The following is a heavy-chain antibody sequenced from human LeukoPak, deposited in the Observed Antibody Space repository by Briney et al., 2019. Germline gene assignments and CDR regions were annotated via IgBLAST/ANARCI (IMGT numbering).Heavy chain of an antibody. Sequence: SETLSLTCAVSGGSIGSYYWNWMRQSPGKGLEWIGYIYHSGSTNYNPSLESRVTMSVDTSKNQFSLKLSSVTAADTAVYYCARDTRTVDGMDVWGQGTTVTVSS. CDR1: GGSIGSYY. CDR2: IYHSGST. V-gene: IGHV4-59*01. D-gene: IGHD2-2*01. CDR3: ARDTRTVDGMDV. J-gene: IGHJ6*02.